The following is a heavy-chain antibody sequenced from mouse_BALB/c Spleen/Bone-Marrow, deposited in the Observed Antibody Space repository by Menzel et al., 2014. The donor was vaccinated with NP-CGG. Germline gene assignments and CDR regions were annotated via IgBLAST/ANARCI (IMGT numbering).Heavy chain of an antibody. CDR3: ARGVVYYYAMDY. J-gene: IGHJ4*01. CDR2: IDPSDSYS. V-gene: IGHV1-69*02. Sequence: VQLQQSGAELVKPGASVKLSCKASGYTFTNYWMHWVKRRPGQGLEWIGEIDPSDSYSNYNQNFKGKATLTVDKSSSTAYMQLTSLTSEDSAVYYCARGVVYYYAMDYWGQGTSVTASS. CDR1: GYTFTNYW.